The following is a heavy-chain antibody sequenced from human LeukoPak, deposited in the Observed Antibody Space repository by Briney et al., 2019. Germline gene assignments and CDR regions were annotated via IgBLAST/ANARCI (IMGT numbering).Heavy chain of an antibody. CDR1: GGTFSSYA. CDR3: TRDPISDDSSGFPGGY. J-gene: IGHJ4*02. V-gene: IGHV1-69*05. CDR2: IIPIFGTA. Sequence: GASVKVSCKASGGTFSSYAISWVRQAPGQGLQWMGAIIPIFGTANYAQNFQGGVTITTDESTSTAYMELSTLRSEDTAVCYCTRDPISDDSSGFPGGYWGQGTLVTVSS. D-gene: IGHD3-22*01.